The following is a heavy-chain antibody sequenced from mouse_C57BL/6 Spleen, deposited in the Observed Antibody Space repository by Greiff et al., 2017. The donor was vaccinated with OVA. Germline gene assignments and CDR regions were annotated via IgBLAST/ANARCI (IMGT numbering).Heavy chain of an antibody. J-gene: IGHJ4*01. V-gene: IGHV1-15*01. CDR2: IDPETGGT. CDR3: TRFYDVRYAMDY. D-gene: IGHD2-12*01. CDR1: GYTFTDYE. Sequence: VHLVESGAELVRPGASVTLSCKASGYTFTDYEMHWVKQTPVHGLEWIGAIDPETGGTAYNQQFKGKAILTADKSSSTAYMELRSLTSEDSAVDYCTRFYDVRYAMDYWGQGTSVTVSS.